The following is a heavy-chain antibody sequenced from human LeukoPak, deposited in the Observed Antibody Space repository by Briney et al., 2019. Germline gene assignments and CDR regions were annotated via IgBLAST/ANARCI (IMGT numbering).Heavy chain of an antibody. CDR3: ARSDYYDVFDSSFGI. V-gene: IGHV4-34*01. Sequence: SETQSLSCVLYGGSFTDYYWSWVRQSPGKGLEGIGEINHSGTKRYNLSLKSRLIMSIDTSKNQFSLRLSSVTAADTATYYCARSDYYDVFDSSFGIWGQGTLVTVSS. D-gene: IGHD3-16*01. CDR2: INHSGTK. CDR1: GGSFTDYY. J-gene: IGHJ4*02.